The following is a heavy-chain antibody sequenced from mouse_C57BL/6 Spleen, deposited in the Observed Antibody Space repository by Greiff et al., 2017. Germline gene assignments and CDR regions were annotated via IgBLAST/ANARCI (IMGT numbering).Heavy chain of an antibody. CDR3: ARRYYGSSSLYYFDY. J-gene: IGHJ2*01. V-gene: IGHV1-69*01. CDR1: GYTFTSYW. CDR2: IDPSDSYT. Sequence: VQLQQSGAELVMPGASVKLSCKASGYTFTSYWMHWVKQRPGQGLEWIGEIDPSDSYTNYNQKFKGKSTLTVDKSSSTAYMQLSSLTSEDSAVYYCARRYYGSSSLYYFDYWGQGTTLTVSS. D-gene: IGHD1-1*01.